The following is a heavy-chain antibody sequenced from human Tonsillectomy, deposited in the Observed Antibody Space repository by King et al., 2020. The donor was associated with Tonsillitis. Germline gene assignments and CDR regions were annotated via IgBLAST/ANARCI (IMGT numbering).Heavy chain of an antibody. J-gene: IGHJ1*01. CDR1: GLTFSDAW. CDR3: AHVREPSSWALGS. V-gene: IGHV3-15*01. D-gene: IGHD6-13*01. CDR2: IKSKASGGTT. Sequence: VQLVESGGDLIKPGGSLRLSCVVSGLTFSDAWMTWVRQAPGEGLEWVGRIKSKASGGTTDLAAPVKGRFTISSDDSKNTVYLQMNPLKTADSTVYYCAHVREPSSWALGSWGQGTLVTVSS.